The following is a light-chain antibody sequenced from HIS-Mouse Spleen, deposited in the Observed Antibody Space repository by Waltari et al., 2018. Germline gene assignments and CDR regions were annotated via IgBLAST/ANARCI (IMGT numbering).Light chain of an antibody. J-gene: IGLJ1*01. CDR1: SRDVGCDNH. CDR2: DVS. Sequence: QSALTQPRSVSGSPGQSVTISCTGTSRDVGCDNHVSWYQQHPGKAPKLMIYDVSKRPSGVPDRFSGSKSGNTASLTISGLQAEDEADYYCCSYAGSYSYVFGTGTKVTVL. V-gene: IGLV2-11*01. CDR3: CSYAGSYSYV.